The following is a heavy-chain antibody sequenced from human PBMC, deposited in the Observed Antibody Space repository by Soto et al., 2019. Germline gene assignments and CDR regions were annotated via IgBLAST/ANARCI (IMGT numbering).Heavy chain of an antibody. Sequence: QVQLQQWGAGLLKPSETLSLTCAVYGGSFSGYYWSWIRQPPGKGLEWIGEINHSGSTNYNPSLKSRVTISVDTSKNQFSLKLSSVTAADTAVYYCAVRGLYSSGLFDNCGQGTLVTVSS. CDR1: GGSFSGYY. V-gene: IGHV4-34*01. CDR2: INHSGST. CDR3: AVRGLYSSGLFDN. J-gene: IGHJ4*02. D-gene: IGHD6-19*01.